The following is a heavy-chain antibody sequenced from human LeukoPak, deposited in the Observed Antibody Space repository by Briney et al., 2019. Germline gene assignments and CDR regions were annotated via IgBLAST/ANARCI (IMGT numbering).Heavy chain of an antibody. D-gene: IGHD2-2*01. CDR3: ARLRYCSSTSCSAEYFQH. J-gene: IGHJ1*01. CDR2: IYPGDSDT. Sequence: GESLKISCKGSGYSFTSYWISWVRQMPGKGLEWMGIIYPGDSDTRYSPSFQGQVTISADKSISTAYLQWSSLKASDTAMYYCARLRYCSSTSCSAEYFQHWGQGTLVTVSS. V-gene: IGHV5-51*01. CDR1: GYSFTSYW.